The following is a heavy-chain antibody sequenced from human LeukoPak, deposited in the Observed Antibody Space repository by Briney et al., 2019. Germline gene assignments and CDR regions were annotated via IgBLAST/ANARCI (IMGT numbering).Heavy chain of an antibody. V-gene: IGHV3-11*01. Sequence: GGSLRLSCAASGFTFSDYYMSWIRQAPGKGLEWVSYISSSGSTIYYADSVEGRFTISRDNAKNSLYLQMNSLRAEDTAVYYCATPQARPTAYYYYGMDVWGQGTTVTVSS. CDR1: GFTFSDYY. D-gene: IGHD5-18*01. J-gene: IGHJ6*02. CDR3: ATPQARPTAYYYYGMDV. CDR2: ISSSGSTI.